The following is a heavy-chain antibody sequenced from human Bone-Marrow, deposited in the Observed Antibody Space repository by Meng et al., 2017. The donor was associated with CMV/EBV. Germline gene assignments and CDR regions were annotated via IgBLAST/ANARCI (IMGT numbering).Heavy chain of an antibody. CDR1: GYTFTDYF. CDR2: INPKRDDT. Sequence: ASVKVSCKASGYTFTDYFIHWVRQAPGQGLEWVGWINPKRDDTRLAQKFQGRFTMTRNTSISTAYMELSSLRSEDTAVYYCASPAGDCLSGQVSPDTFDIWGQGTMVTVSS. CDR3: ASPAGDCLSGQVSPDTFDI. D-gene: IGHD3-9*01. V-gene: IGHV1-8*02. J-gene: IGHJ3*02.